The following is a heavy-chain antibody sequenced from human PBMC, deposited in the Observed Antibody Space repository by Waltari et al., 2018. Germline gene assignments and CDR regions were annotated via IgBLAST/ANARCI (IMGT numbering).Heavy chain of an antibody. V-gene: IGHV4-39*07. D-gene: IGHD3-16*01. J-gene: IGHJ4*02. CDR1: GGSISSSSYY. Sequence: QLQLQESGPGLVKPSETLSLTCTVSGGSISSSSYYWGWIRQPPGKGLEWIGSIYYSGSTYYNPSLKSRVTISVDTSKNQFSLKLSSVTTADTAVYYCARGGAGSYGYWGQGTLVTVSS. CDR2: IYYSGST. CDR3: ARGGAGSYGY.